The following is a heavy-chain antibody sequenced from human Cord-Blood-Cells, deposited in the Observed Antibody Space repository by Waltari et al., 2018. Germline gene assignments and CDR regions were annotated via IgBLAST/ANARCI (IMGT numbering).Heavy chain of an antibody. CDR2: IIPIFGTA. CDR3: ARAPTSAFKQLRFLEWLFFDY. V-gene: IGHV1-69*01. D-gene: IGHD3-3*01. J-gene: IGHJ4*02. Sequence: QVQLVQSGAEVKKPGSSVKVSCKASGGTFSSYAISWVRQAPGQGLEWMGGIIPIFGTANYAQKFQGRVTITADESTSTAYMELSSLRSEDTAVYYCARAPTSAFKQLRFLEWLFFDYWGQGTLVTVSS. CDR1: GGTFSSYA.